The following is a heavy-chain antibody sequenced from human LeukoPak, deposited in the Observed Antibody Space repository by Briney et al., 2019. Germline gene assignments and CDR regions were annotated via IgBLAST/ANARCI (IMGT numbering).Heavy chain of an antibody. CDR1: GGSFSGYY. V-gene: IGHV4-34*01. D-gene: IGHD2-2*01. Sequence: SETLSLTCAVYGGSFSGYYWSWIRQPPGKGLEWIGEINHSGSTNYNPSLKSRVTISVDTSKNQFSLKLSSVTAADTAVYYCARLNRYCSTTSCYDYWGPGTLVTVSS. CDR2: INHSGST. J-gene: IGHJ4*02. CDR3: ARLNRYCSTTSCYDY.